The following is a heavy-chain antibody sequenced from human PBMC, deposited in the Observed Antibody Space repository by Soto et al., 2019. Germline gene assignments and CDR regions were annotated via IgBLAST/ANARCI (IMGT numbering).Heavy chain of an antibody. CDR1: GGTFSSYA. V-gene: IGHV1-69*06. CDR3: ARSDPSGYSSGSFDY. CDR2: IIPIFGTA. J-gene: IGHJ4*02. Sequence: SVKVSCKASGGTFSSYAISWVRQAPGQGLEWMGGIIPIFGTANYAQRFQGRVTITADKSTSTAYMELSSLRSEDTAVYYCARSDPSGYSSGSFDYWGQGTLVTVSS. D-gene: IGHD6-19*01.